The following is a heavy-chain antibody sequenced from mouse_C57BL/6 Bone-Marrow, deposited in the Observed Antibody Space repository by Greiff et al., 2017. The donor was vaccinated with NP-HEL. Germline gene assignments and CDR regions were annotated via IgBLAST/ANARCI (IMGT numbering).Heavy chain of an antibody. V-gene: IGHV1-69*01. CDR2: IDPSDSYT. Sequence: LQQPGAELVMPGASVKLSCKASGYTFTSYWMHWVKQRPGQGLEWIGEIDPSDSYTNYNQKFKGKSTLTVDKSSSTAYMQLSSLTSEDSAVYYCASAGITTVVATRAMDYWGQGTSVTVSS. J-gene: IGHJ4*01. CDR3: ASAGITTVVATRAMDY. CDR1: GYTFTSYW. D-gene: IGHD1-1*01.